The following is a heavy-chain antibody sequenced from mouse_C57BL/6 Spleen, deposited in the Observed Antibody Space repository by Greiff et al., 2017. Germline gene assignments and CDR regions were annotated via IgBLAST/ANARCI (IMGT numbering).Heavy chain of an antibody. J-gene: IGHJ2*01. CDR1: GYTFTSYW. Sequence: QVQLQQPGAELVRPGSSVKLSCTASGYTFTSYWMDWVKQRPGQGLEWIGNIYPSDSETHYNQKFKDKATLTVDKSSSTAYMQLSSLTSEDSAVYYCARRGYGSSYVYWGQGTTLTVSS. CDR3: ARRGYGSSYVY. D-gene: IGHD1-1*01. V-gene: IGHV1-61*01. CDR2: IYPSDSET.